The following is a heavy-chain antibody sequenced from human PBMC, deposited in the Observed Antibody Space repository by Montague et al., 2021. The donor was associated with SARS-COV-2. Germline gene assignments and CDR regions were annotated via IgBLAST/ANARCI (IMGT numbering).Heavy chain of an antibody. Sequence: SETLSLTCTVSGGSIIDHYGSWIRQSPGKGLEWIGYISSNGKTNYNPSLKSRVTLSADASRNEFSLKLDSVTAADTAVYFCARRGYYDSAGYHWHLDLWGRGMLVTVSS. CDR3: ARRGYYDSAGYHWHLDL. D-gene: IGHD3-22*01. V-gene: IGHV4-4*09. J-gene: IGHJ2*01. CDR2: ISSNGKT. CDR1: GGSIIDHY.